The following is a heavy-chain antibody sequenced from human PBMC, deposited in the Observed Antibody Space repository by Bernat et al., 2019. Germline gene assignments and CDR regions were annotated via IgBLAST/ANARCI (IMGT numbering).Heavy chain of an antibody. J-gene: IGHJ3*02. Sequence: EVQLVQSGAEVKKPGESLKISCTGSGYSFTSYWIGWVRQMSGKGLEWMGIIYPGDSGTRYSPSFQGQVTISADKSISTAYLQWSSLKASDTAMYYCARVSGTTNDAFDICGQGTMVTVSS. CDR1: GYSFTSYW. D-gene: IGHD1-1*01. CDR3: ARVSGTTNDAFDI. CDR2: IYPGDSGT. V-gene: IGHV5-51*01.